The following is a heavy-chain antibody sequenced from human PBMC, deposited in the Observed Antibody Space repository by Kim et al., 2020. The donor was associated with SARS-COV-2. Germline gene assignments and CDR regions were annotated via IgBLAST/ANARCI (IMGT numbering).Heavy chain of an antibody. CDR1: GYTFTSYD. Sequence: ASVKVSCKASGYTFTSYDINWVRQATGQGLEWMGWMNPNSGNTGYAQKFQGRVTMTRNTSISTAYMELSSLRSEDTAVYYCARGYDSSGYYLLGAFDIWGQGTMVTVSS. J-gene: IGHJ3*02. D-gene: IGHD3-22*01. V-gene: IGHV1-8*01. CDR2: MNPNSGNT. CDR3: ARGYDSSGYYLLGAFDI.